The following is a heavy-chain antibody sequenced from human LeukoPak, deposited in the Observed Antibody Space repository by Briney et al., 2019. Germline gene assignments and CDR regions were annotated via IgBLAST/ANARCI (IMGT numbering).Heavy chain of an antibody. CDR2: INHSGST. Sequence: SETLSLTCAVYGGSFSGYYWSWIRQPPGKGLEWIGEINHSGSTNYNPSLKSRVTISVDTSKNQFSLKLSSVTAADTAVYYCARRYCSGGSCYRNRPYDYWGQGTLVTVSS. V-gene: IGHV4-34*01. D-gene: IGHD2-15*01. CDR1: GGSFSGYY. J-gene: IGHJ4*02. CDR3: ARRYCSGGSCYRNRPYDY.